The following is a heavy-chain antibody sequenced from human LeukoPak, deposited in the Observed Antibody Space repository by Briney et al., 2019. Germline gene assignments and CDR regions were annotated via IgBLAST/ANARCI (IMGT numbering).Heavy chain of an antibody. Sequence: GGSLRLSCAASGFTFGDSSMSWVRQAPGKGLEWVGFIRSKAYRETTEYAASVKGRFTISRDDSESIAYLQMNSLKTEDTGVYYCIRGGSSQVYDIWGQGTMVTVSS. J-gene: IGHJ3*02. CDR2: IRSKAYRETT. CDR1: GFTFGDSS. CDR3: IRGGSSQVYDI. V-gene: IGHV3-49*04. D-gene: IGHD1-26*01.